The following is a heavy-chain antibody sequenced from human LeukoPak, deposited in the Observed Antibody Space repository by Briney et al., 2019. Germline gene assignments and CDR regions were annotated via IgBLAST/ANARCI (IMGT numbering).Heavy chain of an antibody. Sequence: GGSLRLSCAASGFTFSSYAMSWVRQAPGKGLEWVSAISGRGDSTYYADSVKGRFTISRDSSQNTLYLQMNSLRAEDTALYYCAKGYSYGYDAFDIWGQGTMVTVSS. V-gene: IGHV3-23*01. CDR3: AKGYSYGYDAFDI. D-gene: IGHD5-18*01. CDR2: ISGRGDST. J-gene: IGHJ3*02. CDR1: GFTFSSYA.